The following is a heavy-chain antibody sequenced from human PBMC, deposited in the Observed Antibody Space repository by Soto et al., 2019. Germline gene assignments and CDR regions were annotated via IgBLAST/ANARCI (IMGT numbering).Heavy chain of an antibody. CDR1: GFSFSTSN. J-gene: IGHJ6*02. V-gene: IGHV3-21*01. CDR3: ARDRYSYYDFWSGSLPFYYYGMDV. Sequence: GGSLRLSCAASGFSFSTSNMNWVRQAPGKGLEWVSSISCVSGYIYYADSVKGRFTISRDNAKKSLHLQMTSLRADDTAVYYCARDRYSYYDFWSGSLPFYYYGMDVWGQGTTVTVSS. D-gene: IGHD3-3*01. CDR2: ISCVSGYI.